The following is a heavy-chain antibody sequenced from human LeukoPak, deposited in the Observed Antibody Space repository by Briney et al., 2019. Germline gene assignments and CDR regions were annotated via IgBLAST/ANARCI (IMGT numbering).Heavy chain of an antibody. CDR2: ILSDGSST. CDR3: VRGYCSATSCYFSSSYNWFDP. V-gene: IGHV3-74*01. CDR1: GFTFSNYW. Sequence: GGSLRLSCAASGFTFSNYWMHWVRQTPGKGLVWVSRILSDGSSTNYADSVKGRFTVSRDNAQNTLYLPMNSLRAEDTAVYYCVRGYCSATSCYFSSSYNWFDPWGQGTLVTVSS. J-gene: IGHJ5*02. D-gene: IGHD2-2*01.